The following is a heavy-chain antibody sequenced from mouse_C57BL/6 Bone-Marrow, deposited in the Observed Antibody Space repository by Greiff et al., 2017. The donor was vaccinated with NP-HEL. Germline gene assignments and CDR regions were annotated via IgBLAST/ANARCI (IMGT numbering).Heavy chain of an antibody. D-gene: IGHD2-4*01. CDR2: IWRGGST. Sequence: QVQLQQSGPGLVQPSQSLSITCTVSGFSLTSYGVHWVRQSPGKGLEWLGVIWRGGSTDYNAAFMSRLSITKDNSKSQVFFKMNSLQADDTAIYYCAKTHYDYDDGFDYWGQGTTLTVSS. CDR1: GFSLTSYG. J-gene: IGHJ2*01. CDR3: AKTHYDYDDGFDY. V-gene: IGHV2-5*01.